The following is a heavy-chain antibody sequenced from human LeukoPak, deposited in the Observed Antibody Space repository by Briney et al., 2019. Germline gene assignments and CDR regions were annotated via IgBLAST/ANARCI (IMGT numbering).Heavy chain of an antibody. CDR3: ARARLGSSASAEC. J-gene: IGHJ4*02. CDR2: INQNGGET. Sequence: GGSLRLSCAVSGFTFNDFWMNWVRRSPGRGLERVASINQNGGETSYVDAVKGRFTISRDNPKNSLYLQMSSLRAEDTAVYYCARARLGSSASAECWGQGTLVTVSS. V-gene: IGHV3-7*01. CDR1: GFTFNDFW. D-gene: IGHD6-19*01.